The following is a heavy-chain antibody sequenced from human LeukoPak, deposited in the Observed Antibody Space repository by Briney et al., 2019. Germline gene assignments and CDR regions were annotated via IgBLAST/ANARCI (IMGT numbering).Heavy chain of an antibody. D-gene: IGHD6-13*01. CDR3: ARGDGYSSTRPFDY. J-gene: IGHJ4*02. CDR2: INPNNAGT. Sequence: ASVKVSCKASGYTFTGYYMYWVRQAPGQGLEWMGWINPNNAGTNYAQKFQGRVTMTRDTSINTAYLDLSSLKSDDTAVYYCARGDGYSSTRPFDYWGQGTLVTVSS. CDR1: GYTFTGYY. V-gene: IGHV1-2*02.